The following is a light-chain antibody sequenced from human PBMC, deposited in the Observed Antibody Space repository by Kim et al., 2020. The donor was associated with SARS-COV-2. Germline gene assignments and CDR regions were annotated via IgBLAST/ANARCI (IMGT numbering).Light chain of an antibody. CDR1: ELGDKY. J-gene: IGLJ3*02. CDR3: QAWDGNTAV. Sequence: VSPGQTASITCSGDELGDKYACWYQQKPGQPPVLVIYQDNKRPSEIPERFSGSNSGNTATLTISGTQAMDEADYYCQAWDGNTAVFGGGTQLTVL. V-gene: IGLV3-1*01. CDR2: QDN.